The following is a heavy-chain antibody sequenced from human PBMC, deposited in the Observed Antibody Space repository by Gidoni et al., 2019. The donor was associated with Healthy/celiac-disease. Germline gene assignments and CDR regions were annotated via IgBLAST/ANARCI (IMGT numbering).Heavy chain of an antibody. Sequence: EVQLVESGGGLVQPWGSLRLSCSASGFTFSSYAMHWVRQAPGKGLEYVSAISSNGGSTYYADSVKGRFTISRDNSKNTLYLQMSSLRAEDTAVYYCVKDLGGTTTGYWGQGTLVTVSS. CDR1: GFTFSSYA. D-gene: IGHD1-1*01. CDR2: ISSNGGST. CDR3: VKDLGGTTTGY. V-gene: IGHV3-64D*08. J-gene: IGHJ4*02.